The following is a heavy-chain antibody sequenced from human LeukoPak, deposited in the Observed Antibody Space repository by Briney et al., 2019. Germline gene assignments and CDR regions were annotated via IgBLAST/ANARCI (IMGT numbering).Heavy chain of an antibody. Sequence: PSETLSLTCTVSGGSISSGSYYWSWIRQPAGKGLEWIGRIYTSGSTNYNPSLKSRVTISVDTSKNQFSLKLSSVTAADTAVYYCARGFQYYYDSSGYYYPFDYWGQGTLVTVSS. D-gene: IGHD3-22*01. CDR3: ARGFQYYYDSSGYYYPFDY. CDR2: IYTSGST. V-gene: IGHV4-61*02. CDR1: GGSISSGSYY. J-gene: IGHJ4*02.